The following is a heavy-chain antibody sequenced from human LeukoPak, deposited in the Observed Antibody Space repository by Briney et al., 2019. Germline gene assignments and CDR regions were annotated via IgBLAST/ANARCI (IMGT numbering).Heavy chain of an antibody. J-gene: IGHJ4*02. V-gene: IGHV3-23*01. CDR2: ISGSGGST. Sequence: QPGGSLRLSCAASGFTFSSYGMSWVRQAPGKGLEWVSAISGSGGSTYYADSVKGRFTNSRDNSKNTLYLQMNSLRAEDTAVYYCAKDRYYYDSSGYRIDYFDYWGQGALVTVSS. D-gene: IGHD3-22*01. CDR1: GFTFSSYG. CDR3: AKDRYYYDSSGYRIDYFDY.